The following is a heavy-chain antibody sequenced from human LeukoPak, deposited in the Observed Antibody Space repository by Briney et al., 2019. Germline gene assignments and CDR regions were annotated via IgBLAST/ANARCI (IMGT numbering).Heavy chain of an antibody. V-gene: IGHV3-30*19. Sequence: GGSLRLSCAASGFTFSSYGMHWVRQAPGKGLEWVAVISYDGSNKYYADSVKGRFTISRDNSKNTLYLQMNSLRAEDTAVYYCARAVDYYDSSGYSGPLFDYWGQGTLVTVSS. CDR2: ISYDGSNK. J-gene: IGHJ4*02. CDR1: GFTFSSYG. CDR3: ARAVDYYDSSGYSGPLFDY. D-gene: IGHD3-22*01.